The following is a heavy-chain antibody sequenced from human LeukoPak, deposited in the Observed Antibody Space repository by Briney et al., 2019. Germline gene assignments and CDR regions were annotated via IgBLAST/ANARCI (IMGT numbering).Heavy chain of an antibody. CDR3: ARDRSSYEYFFDH. CDR2: FSGSADRT. J-gene: IGHJ4*02. CDR1: GFTFSSYA. Sequence: GGSLRLSCAASGFTFSSYAMSWVRQAPGKGLEWVSTFSGSADRTYYADSVKGRFTISRDNSKNTLYLQMNSLRGEDTAVFYCARDRSSYEYFFDHWGQGTLVTVSS. V-gene: IGHV3-23*01. D-gene: IGHD5-12*01.